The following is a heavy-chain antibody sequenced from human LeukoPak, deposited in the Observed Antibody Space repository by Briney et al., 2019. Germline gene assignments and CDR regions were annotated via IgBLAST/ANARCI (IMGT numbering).Heavy chain of an antibody. CDR1: GGSISSSSYY. CDR2: IYYSGST. Sequence: SETLSLTCTVSGGSISSSSYYWGWIRQPPGKGLEWIGSIYYSGSTYYNPSLKSRVTISVDTSKNQFSLKLTSVTAADTAVYYCARVTGYMTEDYFDYWGQGTLITVSS. D-gene: IGHD6-13*01. J-gene: IGHJ4*02. CDR3: ARVTGYMTEDYFDY. V-gene: IGHV4-39*07.